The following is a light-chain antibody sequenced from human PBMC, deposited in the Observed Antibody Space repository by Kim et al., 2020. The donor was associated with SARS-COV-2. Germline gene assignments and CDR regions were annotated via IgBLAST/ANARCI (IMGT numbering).Light chain of an antibody. V-gene: IGKV1-16*01. CDR2: ASS. CDR1: QDVKYY. J-gene: IGKJ2*01. CDR3: QQYGNYPYT. Sequence: SASVGDRVSITCRASQDVKYYVSWFQHKPGKGPKSLIYASSTLQSGVPSRFSGSGSGTHFTLTITSLQPEDTATYYCQQYGNYPYTFGQGTKLEIK.